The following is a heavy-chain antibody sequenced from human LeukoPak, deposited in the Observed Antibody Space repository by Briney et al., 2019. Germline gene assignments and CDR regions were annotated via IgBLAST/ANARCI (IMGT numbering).Heavy chain of an antibody. CDR2: IWSDGSNK. CDR1: GFTFSSFG. V-gene: IGHV3-33*01. J-gene: IGHJ4*02. Sequence: PGGSLRLSRAASGFTFSSFGMHWVRQAPGKGLEWVAVIWSDGSNKYYADSVKGRFTISRDNPKNTLYLQMNSLRAEDTAVYYCARYSSGFLDSWGQGTLVTVSS. CDR3: ARYSSGFLDS. D-gene: IGHD6-19*01.